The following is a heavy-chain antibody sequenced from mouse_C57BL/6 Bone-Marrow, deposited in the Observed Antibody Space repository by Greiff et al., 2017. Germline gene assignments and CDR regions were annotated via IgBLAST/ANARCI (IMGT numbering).Heavy chain of an antibody. J-gene: IGHJ4*01. D-gene: IGHD2-3*01. V-gene: IGHV1-69*01. Sequence: QVQLQQPGAELVMPGASVKLSCKASGYTFTSYWMHWVKQRPGQGLAWIGEIDPSDSYTNYNQKFKGKSTLTVDKSSSTAYMQLSSLTSEDSAVYYCARESYEGYYGMDYWGQGTSVTVSS. CDR2: IDPSDSYT. CDR3: ARESYEGYYGMDY. CDR1: GYTFTSYW.